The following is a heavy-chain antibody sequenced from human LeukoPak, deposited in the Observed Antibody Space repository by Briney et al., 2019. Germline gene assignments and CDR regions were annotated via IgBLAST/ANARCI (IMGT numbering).Heavy chain of an antibody. V-gene: IGHV3-11*05. CDR3: ARGDYGGDYFDY. Sequence: GGSLRLSCAASGFTFRNYWMTGVRQAPGKGREWVSYISSGSTYTNYADSVEGRFTISRDNAKNSLYLQMNSLRAEDTAVYYCARGDYGGDYFDYWGQGTLVTVSS. CDR2: ISSGSTYT. J-gene: IGHJ4*02. D-gene: IGHD4-23*01. CDR1: GFTFRNYW.